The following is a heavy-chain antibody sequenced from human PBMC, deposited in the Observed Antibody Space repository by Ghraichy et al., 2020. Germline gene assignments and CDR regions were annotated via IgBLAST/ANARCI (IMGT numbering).Heavy chain of an antibody. CDR3: ASRSSRGMDV. CDR1: GFTFSSYE. Sequence: GGSLRLSCAASGFTFSSYEMNWVRQAPGKGLEWVSYISSSGSTIYYADSVKGRFTISRDNAKNSLYLQMNSLRAEDTAVYYCASRSSRGMDVWGQGTTVTVSS. J-gene: IGHJ6*02. CDR2: ISSSGSTI. V-gene: IGHV3-48*03.